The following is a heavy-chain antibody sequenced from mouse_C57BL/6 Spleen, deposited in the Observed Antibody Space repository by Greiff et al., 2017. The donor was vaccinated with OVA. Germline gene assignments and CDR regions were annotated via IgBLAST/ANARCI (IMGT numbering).Heavy chain of an antibody. D-gene: IGHD2-2*01. CDR2: IYPGDGDT. V-gene: IGHV1-80*01. CDR3: ARSGLEDYFDY. J-gene: IGHJ2*01. CDR1: GYAFSSYW. Sequence: QVQLQQSGAELVKPGASVKISCKASGYAFSSYWMNWVKQRPGKGLEWIGQIYPGDGDTNYNGKFKGKATLTADKSSSTAYMQLSSLTSEDSAVYFCARSGLEDYFDYWGQGTTLTVSS.